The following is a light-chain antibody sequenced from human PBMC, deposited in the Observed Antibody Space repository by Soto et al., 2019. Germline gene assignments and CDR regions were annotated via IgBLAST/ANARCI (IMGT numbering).Light chain of an antibody. V-gene: IGKV2-28*01. Sequence: DIVMTQSPLSLPVTPGEPASISCRSSQRLLHTDGNNYLDWYLQKPGQSPQLLISLGSNRADGVPDRFSGIGSGTDFTLKISRLEAEDGGVYYCMQALQTPPTFGQGTKVEIK. CDR3: MQALQTPPT. J-gene: IGKJ1*01. CDR2: LGS. CDR1: QRLLHTDGNNY.